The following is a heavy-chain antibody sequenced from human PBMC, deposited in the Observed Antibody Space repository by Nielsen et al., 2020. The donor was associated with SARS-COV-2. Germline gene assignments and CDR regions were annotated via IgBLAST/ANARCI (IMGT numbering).Heavy chain of an antibody. V-gene: IGHV4-39*01. J-gene: IGHJ5*02. D-gene: IGHD4-11*01. CDR1: GGSIMRSRHY. CDR2: IYYSGNT. Sequence: SETLSLTCTVSGGSIMRSRHYWGWVRQPPGKGLEWIGNIYYSGNTYYNPSLESRVTISVDTSKDHLSLKLTSVTASDTAVYFCTSGNYGLTFDPWGQGTLVTVAS. CDR3: TSGNYGLTFDP.